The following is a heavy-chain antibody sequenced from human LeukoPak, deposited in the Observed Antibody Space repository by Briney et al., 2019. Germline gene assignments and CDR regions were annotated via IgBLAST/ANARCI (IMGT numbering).Heavy chain of an antibody. Sequence: ASVKVSCKASGYTFTGYYMHWVRQAPGQGLEWMGWISAYNGNTNYAQKLQGRVTMTTDTSTSTAYMELRSLRSDDTAVYYCARDQSSYDFWSGYSGYWGQGTLVTVSS. V-gene: IGHV1-18*04. CDR3: ARDQSSYDFWSGYSGY. J-gene: IGHJ4*02. CDR1: GYTFTGYY. CDR2: ISAYNGNT. D-gene: IGHD3-3*01.